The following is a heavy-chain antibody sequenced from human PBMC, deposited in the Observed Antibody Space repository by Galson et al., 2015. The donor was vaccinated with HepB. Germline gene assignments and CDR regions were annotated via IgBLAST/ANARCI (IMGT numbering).Heavy chain of an antibody. Sequence: SVTVSCKASGGTFSSYAISWVRQAPGQGLEWMGRINPNSGGTNYAQKFQGRVTMTRDTSISTAYMELSRLRSDDTVVYYCVLGGVVAATSDYYYGMDVWGQGTTVTVSS. CDR2: INPNSGGT. CDR1: GGTFSSYA. D-gene: IGHD2-15*01. V-gene: IGHV1-2*05. CDR3: VLGGVVAATSDYYYGMDV. J-gene: IGHJ6*02.